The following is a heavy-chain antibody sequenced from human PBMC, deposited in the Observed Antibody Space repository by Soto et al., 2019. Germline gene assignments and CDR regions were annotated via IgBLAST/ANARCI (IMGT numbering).Heavy chain of an antibody. Sequence: QVQLVESGGGVVQPGRSLRLSCAASGFPFTSYGMHWVREGPGKGLEWVAVISYDGSNKFYADSVKGRFTISRDNSKNTLYLQMNSLRPEDTALYYCVAGQYYFDYRGQGTLFIVSS. V-gene: IGHV3-30*03. CDR2: ISYDGSNK. CDR1: GFPFTSYG. J-gene: IGHJ4*02. CDR3: VAGQYYFDY.